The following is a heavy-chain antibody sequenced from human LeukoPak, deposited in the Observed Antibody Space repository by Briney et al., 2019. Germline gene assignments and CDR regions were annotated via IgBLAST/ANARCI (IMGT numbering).Heavy chain of an antibody. D-gene: IGHD4-17*01. Sequence: SETLSLTCTVSGDSTSSDRYYGGWVRQPPGKGLEWIGNIYYSGSTYYNPSLKSRVTMSVDTSKNQFFLKLNSVTAADTAVYYCARLPYGDYVFDYWGQGTLVTASS. CDR3: ARLPYGDYVFDY. CDR1: GDSTSSDRYY. CDR2: IYYSGST. J-gene: IGHJ4*02. V-gene: IGHV4-39*01.